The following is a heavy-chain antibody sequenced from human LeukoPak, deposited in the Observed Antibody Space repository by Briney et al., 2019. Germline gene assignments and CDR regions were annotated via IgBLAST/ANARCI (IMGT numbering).Heavy chain of an antibody. V-gene: IGHV4-39*01. CDR1: GGSLSSSTYF. J-gene: IGHJ3*02. D-gene: IGHD3-9*01. CDR3: ARRSDILSYAFDI. Sequence: SETLSLTCTVSGGSLSSSTYFWGWIRQPPGKGLEWIGSIYYSGSAYYDPSLKGRVTISVDTSKNQFSLKLSSVTAADTALYYCARRSDILSYAFDIWGQGTMVTVSS. CDR2: IYYSGSA.